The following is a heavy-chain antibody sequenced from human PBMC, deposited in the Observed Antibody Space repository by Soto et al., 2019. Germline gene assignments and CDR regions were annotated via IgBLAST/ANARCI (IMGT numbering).Heavy chain of an antibody. V-gene: IGHV3-23*01. CDR3: AKLWSGFYDAFDI. CDR1: GFTFSSYA. CDR2: ISGSGGST. J-gene: IGHJ3*02. D-gene: IGHD3-3*01. Sequence: PGGSLRLSCAASGFTFSSYAMSWVRQAPGKGLEWVSAISGSGGSTYYADSVKGRFTISRDNSKNTLYLQMNILRADDTAVYYCAKLWSGFYDAFDIWGQGTMVTVSS.